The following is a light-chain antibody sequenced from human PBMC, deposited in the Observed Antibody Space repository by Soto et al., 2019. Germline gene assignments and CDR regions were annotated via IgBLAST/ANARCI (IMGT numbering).Light chain of an antibody. V-gene: IGLV2-23*01. Sequence: QSALTQPASVSGSPGQSITISCSGTSNDVGSFNLVSWYQQHPGKVPKLMIYEATKRPSGVSNRFSGSKSGNTASMTISGLQAEDEADYYCCSSARSSTVVFGGGTKVTVL. CDR1: SNDVGSFNL. CDR2: EAT. J-gene: IGLJ2*01. CDR3: CSSARSSTVV.